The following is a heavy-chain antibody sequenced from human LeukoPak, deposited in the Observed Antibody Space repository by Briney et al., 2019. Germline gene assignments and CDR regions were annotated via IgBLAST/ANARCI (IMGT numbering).Heavy chain of an antibody. V-gene: IGHV1-3*04. CDR1: GYTFTGFT. Sequence: ASVKVSCKASGYTFTGFTIHWVRQAPGQRLEWMGWISTGNGNTKYSQKFQGRVTITRDTTASTAYMELSSLRSEDTAIYYCARDPVLRYFDWLPYYYYYGTDVWGQGTTVTVSS. J-gene: IGHJ6*02. CDR2: ISTGNGNT. D-gene: IGHD3-9*01. CDR3: ARDPVLRYFDWLPYYYYYGTDV.